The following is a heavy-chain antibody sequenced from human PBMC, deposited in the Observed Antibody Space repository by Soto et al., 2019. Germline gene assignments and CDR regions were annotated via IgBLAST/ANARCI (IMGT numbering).Heavy chain of an antibody. D-gene: IGHD2-21*02. CDR3: ARDRNPATARGTADY. CDR1: GGTFSSYG. V-gene: IGHV1-18*01. J-gene: IGHJ4*02. Sequence: GGSVKGSCKGSGGTFSSYGISWGGQGPGQGLEWMAWISAYNGNTNYAQKLQGSVTVTTDTSTSTAYMELRSLTSDDTAVYYCARDRNPATARGTADYWGQGTLVTVSS. CDR2: ISAYNGNT.